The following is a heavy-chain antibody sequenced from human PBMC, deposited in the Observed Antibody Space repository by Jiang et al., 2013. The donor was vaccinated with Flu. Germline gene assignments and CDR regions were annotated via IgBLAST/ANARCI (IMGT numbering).Heavy chain of an antibody. J-gene: IGHJ5*02. Sequence: SGAEVKKPGDSVKVSCKASGYTYDAYGITWVRQAPGQRLEWMGWISAKHGDTDYAQSLQGRVTMTTDTSTSTAYLELRSLRTDDTAVYYCARDKAYKDDALWGGWFDPWGQGTLVTVSS. D-gene: IGHD3-16*01. CDR3: ARDKAYKDDALWGGWFDP. CDR1: GYTYDAYG. V-gene: IGHV1-18*01. CDR2: ISAKHGDT.